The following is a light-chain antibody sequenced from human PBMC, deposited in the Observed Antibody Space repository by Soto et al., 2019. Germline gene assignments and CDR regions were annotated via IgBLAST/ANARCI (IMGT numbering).Light chain of an antibody. CDR2: DVS. Sequence: QSALTQPASVSGSPGQSITISCTGTSTDVGRYNYVSWYQQHPGKAPKLMVYDVSNRPSWVSNRFSGSKSGITAFLTISGLQAEDEADYYCTSYTSDSTYVFGTGTKVTVL. J-gene: IGLJ1*01. V-gene: IGLV2-14*01. CDR1: STDVGRYNY. CDR3: TSYTSDSTYV.